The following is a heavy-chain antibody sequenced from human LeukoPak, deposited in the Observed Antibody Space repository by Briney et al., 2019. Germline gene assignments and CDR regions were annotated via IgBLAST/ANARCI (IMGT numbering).Heavy chain of an antibody. CDR1: GGSHSSRRYD. V-gene: IGHV4-39*01. D-gene: IGHD3-16*01. CDR3: TFRLGGTGSPAVN. CDR2: IYYSGST. J-gene: IGHJ1*01. Sequence: PSETLSLPCTVSGGSHSSRRYDWGWIRQTPGKGLEWIGSIYYSGSTYYNPSLKSRVTISVDTSKNQFSLKLSSVTAVDTAVYYSTFRLGGTGSPAVNWGQGTLVTVSS.